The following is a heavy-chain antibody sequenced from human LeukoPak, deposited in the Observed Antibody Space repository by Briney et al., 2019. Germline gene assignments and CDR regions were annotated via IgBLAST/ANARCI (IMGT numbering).Heavy chain of an antibody. J-gene: IGHJ4*02. V-gene: IGHV3-21*04. CDR1: GFTFSSYN. Sequence: PGGSLRLSCAASGFTFSSYNMNWVRQAPGKGLEWVSSITSSSSYIYYADSVKGRFTISRDNAKNSLYLQINSLRAEDTAVYYCAKSGYNRFDYWGQGTLVTVSS. D-gene: IGHD5-24*01. CDR3: AKSGYNRFDY. CDR2: ITSSSSYI.